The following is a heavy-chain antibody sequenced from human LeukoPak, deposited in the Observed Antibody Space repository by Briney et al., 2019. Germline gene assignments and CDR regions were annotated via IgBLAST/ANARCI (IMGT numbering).Heavy chain of an antibody. CDR2: IYYNGNT. V-gene: IGHV4-59*01. Sequence: SETLSLTCSASDGSINSYYWNWIRRPPGKGLEWIGYIYYNGNTNYSPSLKGRVTMSVDTSKNLFSLKVSSVTAADTAVYYCARGRSNYYGMDVWGQGTTVTVSS. D-gene: IGHD1-26*01. CDR1: DGSINSYY. J-gene: IGHJ6*02. CDR3: ARGRSNYYGMDV.